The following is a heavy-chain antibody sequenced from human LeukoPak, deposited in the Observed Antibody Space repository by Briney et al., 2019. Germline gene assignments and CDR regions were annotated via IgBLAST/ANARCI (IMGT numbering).Heavy chain of an antibody. V-gene: IGHV1-18*01. J-gene: IGHJ3*01. CDR1: GYG. D-gene: IGHD3/OR15-3a*01. CDR2: ISVHNGNT. Sequence: ASVKVSFKASGYGVSWVRQAPGQGLEWMGWISVHNGNTKYAQKFQGRVTLTRDTSTSTAYMELRSLRSDDTAVYYCAKGGPNVFDLWGQGTMVTVSS. CDR3: AKGGPNVFDL.